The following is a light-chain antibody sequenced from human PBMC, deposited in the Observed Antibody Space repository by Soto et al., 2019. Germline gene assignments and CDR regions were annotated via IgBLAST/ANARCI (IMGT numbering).Light chain of an antibody. CDR3: QQHGSSGT. Sequence: EIVLTQSPGTLSLYPWEIATLSCRASQSVSNNYLAWYQQRPGQAPRLLIYGASNRDTGIPDRFSGSGSGTDFTLTISRLEPEDFAVYHCQQHGSSGTFGQGTKVDIK. CDR1: QSVSNNY. CDR2: GAS. V-gene: IGKV3-20*01. J-gene: IGKJ1*01.